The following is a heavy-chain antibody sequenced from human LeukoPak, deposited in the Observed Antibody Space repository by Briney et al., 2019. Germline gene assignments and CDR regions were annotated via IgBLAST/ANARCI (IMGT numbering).Heavy chain of an antibody. CDR3: ARGSTYYLLDV. D-gene: IGHD3-10*01. CDR2: VTGSGSTT. J-gene: IGHJ6*03. V-gene: IGHV3-11*01. Sequence: GGSLRLSCVASGFAFSDYYINWIRQAPGKGLEWISYVTGSGSTTYYVDSVKGRFTISRDNAKKSVFLQMDSLRGDDTAVHYSARGSTYYLLDVWGKGTTVTVSS. CDR1: GFAFSDYY.